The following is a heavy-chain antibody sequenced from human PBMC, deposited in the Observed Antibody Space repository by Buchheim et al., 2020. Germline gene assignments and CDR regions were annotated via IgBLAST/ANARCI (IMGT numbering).Heavy chain of an antibody. V-gene: IGHV3-30*18. CDR1: GLNFSTYG. Sequence: QVQLVESGGGVVQPGRSLRLSCVVSGLNFSTYGMDWVRQAPGKGLEWVALISHDGRNKFYADSVKGRFTISRDNSQNTLFLQMNSLRTEDTALYYCAKAITKIVDAIDYWGQGTL. D-gene: IGHD3-22*01. CDR2: ISHDGRNK. CDR3: AKAITKIVDAIDY. J-gene: IGHJ4*02.